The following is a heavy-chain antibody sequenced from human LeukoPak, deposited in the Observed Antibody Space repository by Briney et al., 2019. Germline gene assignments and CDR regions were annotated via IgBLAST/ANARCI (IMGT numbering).Heavy chain of an antibody. CDR1: GFAFSSYA. Sequence: GGSLRLSCAASGFAFSSYAMHWVRQAPGKGLEWVEVISYDGSNKYYADSVKGRFTISRDNSKNTLYLQMNSLRAEDTAVYYCARSLTNYGAFDIWGQGTMVTVSS. J-gene: IGHJ3*02. CDR3: ARSLTNYGAFDI. CDR2: ISYDGSNK. V-gene: IGHV3-30-3*01. D-gene: IGHD4/OR15-4a*01.